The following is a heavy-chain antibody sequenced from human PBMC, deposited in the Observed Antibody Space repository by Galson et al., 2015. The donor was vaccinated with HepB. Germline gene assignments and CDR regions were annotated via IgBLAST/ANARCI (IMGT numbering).Heavy chain of an antibody. CDR1: GGTFSSYA. CDR2: IIPILGIA. CDR3: AIVDIVVVPDAWWFDP. Sequence: SVKVSCKASGGTFSSYAISWVRQAPGQGLEWMGRIIPILGIANYAQKFQGRVTITADKSTSTAYMELSSLRSEDTAVYYCAIVDIVVVPDAWWFDPWGQGTLVTVAS. D-gene: IGHD2-2*01. V-gene: IGHV1-69*04. J-gene: IGHJ5*02.